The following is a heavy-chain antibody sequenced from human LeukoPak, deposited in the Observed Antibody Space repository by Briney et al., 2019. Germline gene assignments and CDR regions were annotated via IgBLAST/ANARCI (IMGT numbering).Heavy chain of an antibody. CDR2: IYYSGST. Sequence: SETLSLTCTVSGGSISSYYWSWIRQPPGKGLEWIGYIYYSGSTNYNPPLKSRVTISVDKSKNQFSLKLSSVTAADTAVYYCAAGVVATIRFPFDYWGQGTLVTVSS. CDR1: GGSISSYY. J-gene: IGHJ4*02. CDR3: AAGVVATIRFPFDY. V-gene: IGHV4-59*01. D-gene: IGHD5-12*01.